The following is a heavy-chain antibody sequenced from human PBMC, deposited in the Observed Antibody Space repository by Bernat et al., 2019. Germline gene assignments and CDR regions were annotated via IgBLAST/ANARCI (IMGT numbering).Heavy chain of an antibody. CDR3: ASRVLRDEGVRYYYYYYMDV. CDR1: GGTFSSYA. Sequence: QVQLVQSGAEVKKPGSSVKVSCKASGGTFSSYAISWVRQAPGQGLEWMGGIIPIFGTANYAQKFQGRVTITADESTSTAYMELSSLSSEDTAVYYCASRVLRDEGVRYYYYYYMDVWGKGTSVTVSS. V-gene: IGHV1-69*01. J-gene: IGHJ6*03. CDR2: IIPIFGTA. D-gene: IGHD2-8*02.